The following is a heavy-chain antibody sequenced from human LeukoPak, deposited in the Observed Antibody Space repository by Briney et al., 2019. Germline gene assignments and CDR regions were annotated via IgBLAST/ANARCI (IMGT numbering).Heavy chain of an antibody. J-gene: IGHJ4*02. CDR2: IKQDGSEK. Sequence: GGSLRLSCAASGFTYSSYWMSWVRQAPGKGLAWVANIKQDGSEKYYVDSVKGRFTISRDNAKNTLFLLMNSLRAEDTAVYYCASHGLTYSNYFDYWGQGTLVTVSS. CDR1: GFTYSSYW. D-gene: IGHD4-11*01. CDR3: ASHGLTYSNYFDY. V-gene: IGHV3-7*01.